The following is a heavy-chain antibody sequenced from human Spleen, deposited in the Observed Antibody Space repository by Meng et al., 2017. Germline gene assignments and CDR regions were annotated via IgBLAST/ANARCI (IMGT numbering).Heavy chain of an antibody. J-gene: IGHJ5*02. CDR3: VRSSGWVRTGFDP. Sequence: QVQLQQWGAGLLKPSETLSLTCAVYGGSFSDYYWTWIRQPPGKGLEWIGEINHTGDTNYNPSLKSRVAISVDTSKNQFSLKLTSVTAADTAVYYCVRSSGWVRTGFDPWGQGTLVTVSS. CDR1: GGSFSDYY. D-gene: IGHD6-19*01. CDR2: INHTGDT. V-gene: IGHV4-34*01.